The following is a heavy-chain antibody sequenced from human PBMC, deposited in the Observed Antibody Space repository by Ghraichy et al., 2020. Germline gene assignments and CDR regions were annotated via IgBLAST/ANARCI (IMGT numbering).Heavy chain of an antibody. V-gene: IGHV3-23*01. CDR1: RFTFSKFA. CDR2: ISDSGSDK. CDR3: AKGTSATGRTPRCDS. Sequence: GGSLRLSCAASRFTFSKFAMTWVRQAPGKGLEWVSAISDSGSDKSYADSVKGRITMSRDNSKNTVYLKMSSLRAEDTAIYYCAKGTSATGRTPRCDSWGQGTLVTVSS. D-gene: IGHD2-2*01. J-gene: IGHJ4*02.